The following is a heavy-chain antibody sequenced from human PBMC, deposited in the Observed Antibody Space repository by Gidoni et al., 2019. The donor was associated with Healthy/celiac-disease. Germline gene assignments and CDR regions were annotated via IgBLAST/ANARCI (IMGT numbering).Heavy chain of an antibody. CDR1: VLTFSSHG. CDR3: AGARPAYCGGDCYSSGWFDP. V-gene: IGHV3-33*01. D-gene: IGHD2-21*01. CDR2: IWYDESNK. Sequence: QVQLVDSGGGVVQPGWSLRLPCAASVLTFSSHGMHWVRQAPGKGLEWVAVIWYDESNKYYADSVVGRFTISRDNSKNTLYLQMNSLRAEDTAVYYCAGARPAYCGGDCYSSGWFDPWGQGTLVTVSS. J-gene: IGHJ5*02.